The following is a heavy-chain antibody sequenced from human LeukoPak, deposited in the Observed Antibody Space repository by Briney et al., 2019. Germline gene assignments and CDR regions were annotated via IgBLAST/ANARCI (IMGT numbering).Heavy chain of an antibody. CDR3: ARGGDEGFDY. J-gene: IGHJ4*02. V-gene: IGHV3-48*01. CDR1: GFTFSSYS. CDR2: ISSSSSSI. Sequence: PGGSLRLSCAASGFTFSSYSMHWVRQAPGKGLEWVSYISSSSSSIYYADSVKGRFTISRDNAKNSLYLQMNSLRAEDTAVYYCARGGDEGFDYWGQGTLVTVSS. D-gene: IGHD2-21*01.